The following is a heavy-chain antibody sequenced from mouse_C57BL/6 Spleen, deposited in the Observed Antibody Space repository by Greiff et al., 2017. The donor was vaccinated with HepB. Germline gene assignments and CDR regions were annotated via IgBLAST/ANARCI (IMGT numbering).Heavy chain of an antibody. CDR3: AREGITTVVGNWYFDV. CDR1: GFTFSDYY. J-gene: IGHJ1*03. Sequence: DVQLVESEGGLVQPGSSMKLSCTASGFTFSDYYMAWVRQVPEKGLEWVANINYDGSSTYYLDSLKSRFIISRDNAKNILYLQMSSLKSEDTATYYCAREGITTVVGNWYFDVWGTGTTVTVSS. D-gene: IGHD1-1*01. CDR2: INYDGSST. V-gene: IGHV5-16*01.